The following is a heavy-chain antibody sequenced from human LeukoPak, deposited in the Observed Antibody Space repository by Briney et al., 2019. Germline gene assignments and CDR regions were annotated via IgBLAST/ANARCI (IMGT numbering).Heavy chain of an antibody. CDR1: GFTLSDSA. CDR3: AKGGGVADYYPFIGQIFDL. Sequence: GGSLRLSCAASGFTLSDSALHWVRRAPGRGLEWVAAVSYDGARKYYADSVKGRFTISRDDSRNTVYLQMNSVRIEDTAGYYCAKGGGVADYYPFIGQIFDLWGRGNLVIVSS. D-gene: IGHD3-3*02. J-gene: IGHJ2*01. CDR2: VSYDGARK. V-gene: IGHV3-30*04.